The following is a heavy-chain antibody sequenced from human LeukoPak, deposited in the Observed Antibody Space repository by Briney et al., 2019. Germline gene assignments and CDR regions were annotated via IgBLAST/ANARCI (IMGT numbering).Heavy chain of an antibody. CDR1: GGSISSSRYY. J-gene: IGHJ4*02. CDR2: LYYSGNT. V-gene: IGHV4-39*07. Sequence: SETLSLTCTVSGGSISSSRYYGGWIRQPPGKGLEWIGSLYYSGNTYYNPSLKSRVTISVDTSKNQFSLKLSSVTAADTAVYYCARGRAAAGSYYFDYWGQGTLVTVSS. D-gene: IGHD6-13*01. CDR3: ARGRAAAGSYYFDY.